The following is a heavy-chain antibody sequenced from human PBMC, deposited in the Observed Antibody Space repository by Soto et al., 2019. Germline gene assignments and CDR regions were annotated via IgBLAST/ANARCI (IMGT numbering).Heavy chain of an antibody. V-gene: IGHV4-31*03. CDR3: ARDWGSSGWPN. Sequence: SETLSLTCTVSGHSLSSGGYYWSWIRQHPGKGLEWVGYIYFTGTTLYNPSLKSRLAISVDTSKNQFSLRLTSVTAADTAVYYCARDWGSSGWPNWGQGVLVTVSS. CDR2: IYFTGTT. CDR1: GHSLSSGGYY. D-gene: IGHD6-19*01. J-gene: IGHJ4*02.